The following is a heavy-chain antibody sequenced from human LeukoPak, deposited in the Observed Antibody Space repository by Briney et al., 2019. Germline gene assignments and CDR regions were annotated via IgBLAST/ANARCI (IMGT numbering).Heavy chain of an antibody. Sequence: GGSLRLSCAASGFTFSSYAMSWVRQAPGEGLEWVSAISGRGGSTYYADSVKGRFTISRDNSKNTLYLQMSSLRAEDTAVYYCAKDVVTAHPWYFDYWGQGTLVTVSS. CDR1: GFTFSSYA. D-gene: IGHD2-21*02. V-gene: IGHV3-23*01. CDR3: AKDVVTAHPWYFDY. CDR2: ISGRGGST. J-gene: IGHJ4*02.